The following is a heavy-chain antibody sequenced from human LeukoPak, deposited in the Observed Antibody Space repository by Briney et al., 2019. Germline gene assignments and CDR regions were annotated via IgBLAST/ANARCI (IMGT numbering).Heavy chain of an antibody. CDR1: GYTFINYV. J-gene: IGHJ4*02. V-gene: IGHV1-3*01. CDR2: INAGNGNT. D-gene: IGHD2-15*01. Sequence: GASVRVSCKASGYTFINYVMHWVRQAPGQRVEWMGWINAGNGNTKYSQKFQGRVSITRDTSASTAYMELSSLRSEDTAIYFCAREDIVVMVATTGFDYWGQGTLVTVSS. CDR3: AREDIVVMVATTGFDY.